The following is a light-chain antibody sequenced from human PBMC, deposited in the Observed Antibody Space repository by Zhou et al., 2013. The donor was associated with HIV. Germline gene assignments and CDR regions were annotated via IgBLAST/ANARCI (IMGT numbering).Light chain of an antibody. CDR1: HGH. CDR2: ATS. Sequence: EIVLTQSPTTLSLSPGERASLSCRGSHGHVAWYQHKPGQIPRLLIYATSKRASGIPDRFSGSGSGTDATLTISRLEPEDFTVYFCQQNEFFGQGTRLEIK. V-gene: IGKV3D-20*02. CDR3: QQNEF. J-gene: IGKJ5*01.